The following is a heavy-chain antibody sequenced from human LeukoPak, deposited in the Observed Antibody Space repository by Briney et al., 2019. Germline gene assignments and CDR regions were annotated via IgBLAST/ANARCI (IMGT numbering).Heavy chain of an antibody. CDR2: ISYDGSNK. CDR3: ARSASRWAEQGFDY. CDR1: GFTFSSYA. Sequence: GRSLRLSCAASGFTFSSYAMRWVRQAPGKGLEWVAVISYDGSNKYYADSVKGRFTISRDNSKNTLYLQMNSLRAEDTAVYYCARSASRWAEQGFDYWGQGTLVTVSS. D-gene: IGHD4-23*01. V-gene: IGHV3-30-3*01. J-gene: IGHJ4*02.